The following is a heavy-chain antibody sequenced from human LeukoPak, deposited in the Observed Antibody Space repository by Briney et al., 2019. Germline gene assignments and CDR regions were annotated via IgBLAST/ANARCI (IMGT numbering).Heavy chain of an antibody. CDR2: VTGDSGTI. Sequence: GGSLRLPCTASGFTFSSFAMNWVRQVPGKGLEWVSVVTGDSGTIHYSDSVKGRFTISRGNSKNTLYLQMNNLRAEDTAVYYCAKGWSGYFRSPFDLWGQGTMVTVSS. V-gene: IGHV3-23*01. J-gene: IGHJ3*01. CDR3: AKGWSGYFRSPFDL. D-gene: IGHD3-3*01. CDR1: GFTFSSFA.